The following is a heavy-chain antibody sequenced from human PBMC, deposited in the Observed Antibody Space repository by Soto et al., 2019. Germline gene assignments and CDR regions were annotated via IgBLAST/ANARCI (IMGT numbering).Heavy chain of an antibody. CDR1: GDSVSSNSAA. CDR3: ARSNVEYSSSWYLFYFDY. D-gene: IGHD6-13*01. CDR2: TYYRSKWYN. V-gene: IGHV6-1*01. J-gene: IGHJ4*02. Sequence: SQTLSLTCAISGDSVSSNSAAWNWIRQSPSRGLEWLGRTYYRSKWYNDYAVSVKSRITINPDTSKNQFSLQLNSVTPEDTAVYYCARSNVEYSSSWYLFYFDYWGQGTLVTVSS.